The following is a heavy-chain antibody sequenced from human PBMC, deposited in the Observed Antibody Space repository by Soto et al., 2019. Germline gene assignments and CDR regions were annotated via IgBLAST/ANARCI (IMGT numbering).Heavy chain of an antibody. V-gene: IGHV4-30-4*01. D-gene: IGHD3-3*01. J-gene: IGHJ6*02. CDR3: ARDRPHADTIFGVVSGRGSGMDV. CDR2: IYYSGST. Sequence: PSETLSLTCTVSGGSISSGDYYWSWIRQPPGKGLEWIGYIYYSGSTYYNPSLKSRVTISVDTSKNQFSLKLSSVTAADTAVYYCARDRPHADTIFGVVSGRGSGMDVWGQGTTVTVS. CDR1: GGSISSGDYY.